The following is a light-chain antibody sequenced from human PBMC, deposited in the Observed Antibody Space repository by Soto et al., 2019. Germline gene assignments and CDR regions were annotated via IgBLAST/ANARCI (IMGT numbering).Light chain of an antibody. CDR1: QGISSY. CDR2: AAS. CDR3: QQYDSYPLT. J-gene: IGKJ1*01. Sequence: IQMTQSPSSLSASVGDRVTITCRASQGISSYLAWYQQKPGKAPKLLIYAASTLQSGVPSRFSGSGSGTDFTLTISCLQSEDFATYYCQQYDSYPLTFGQGTKVDIK. V-gene: IGKV1-8*01.